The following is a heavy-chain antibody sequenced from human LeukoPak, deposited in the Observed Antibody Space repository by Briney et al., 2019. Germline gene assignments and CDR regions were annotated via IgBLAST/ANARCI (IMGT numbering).Heavy chain of an antibody. J-gene: IGHJ5*02. Sequence: GASVKVSCKASGYTFTSFWIQWVRQAPGQGLEWMGLINPSDGNTTYTHRFQGRVTVTRDTSTSTVYMDLSSLRSEDTAVYYCARAPRDSSTMLDRWGQGTLVTVSS. CDR1: GYTFTSFW. D-gene: IGHD6-13*01. V-gene: IGHV1-46*01. CDR2: INPSDGNT. CDR3: ARAPRDSSTMLDR.